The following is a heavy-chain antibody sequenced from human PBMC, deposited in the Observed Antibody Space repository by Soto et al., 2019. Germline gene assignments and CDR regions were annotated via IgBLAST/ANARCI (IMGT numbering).Heavy chain of an antibody. CDR2: LTRTGTT. V-gene: IGHV3-23*01. D-gene: IGHD2-15*01. Sequence: PGGSLRLCCVASGFSFSDYSMTWVRRAPGRGLEWVSTLTRTGTTFYADSVKGRFTISRDNSKNTLSLQMYNLRAEDSARYYCAKRFTKVPTPGNYLVCCGQGTMVTVYS. CDR3: AKRFTKVPTPGNYLVC. CDR1: GFSFSDYS. J-gene: IGHJ4*02.